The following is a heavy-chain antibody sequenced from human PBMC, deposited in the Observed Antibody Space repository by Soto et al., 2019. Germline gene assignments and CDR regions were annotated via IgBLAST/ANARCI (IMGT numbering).Heavy chain of an antibody. J-gene: IGHJ4*02. CDR2: IRSKAYGGTT. Sequence: GGSLRLSCTASGFTFGDYAMSWFRQAPGKGLEWVGFIRSKAYGGTTEYAASVKGRFTISRDNSKSIAYLQMNSLKTEDTAVYYCTRGRDGYNPPPGDYWGQGTLVTVSS. CDR1: GFTFGDYA. V-gene: IGHV3-49*03. CDR3: TRGRDGYNPPPGDY. D-gene: IGHD5-12*01.